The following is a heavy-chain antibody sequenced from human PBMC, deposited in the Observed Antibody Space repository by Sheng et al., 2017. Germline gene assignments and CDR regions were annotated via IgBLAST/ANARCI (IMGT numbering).Heavy chain of an antibody. J-gene: IGHJ5*02. V-gene: IGHV1-69*13. Sequence: QVQLVQSGAEVKKPGSSVKVSCKASGGTFSSYAISWVRQAPGQGLEWMGGIIPIFGTANYAQKFQGRVTITADESTSTAYMELSSLRSEDTAVYYCARDRDCSGGSCYGWFDPWGQGTLVTVSS. CDR1: GGTFSSYA. CDR3: ARDRDCSGGSCYGWFDP. CDR2: IIPIFGTA. D-gene: IGHD2-15*01.